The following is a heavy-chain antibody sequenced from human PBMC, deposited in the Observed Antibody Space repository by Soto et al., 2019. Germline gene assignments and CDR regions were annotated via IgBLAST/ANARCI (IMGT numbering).Heavy chain of an antibody. CDR3: AIDKVYCSSTSCYADYYFDY. J-gene: IGHJ4*02. D-gene: IGHD2-2*01. Sequence: GGSLRLSCAASGFTFSSYAMSWVRQAPGKGLEWVSAISGSGGSTYYADSVKGRFTISRDNSKNTLYLQMNSLRAEDTAVYYCAIDKVYCSSTSCYADYYFDYWGQGTLVTVSS. CDR2: ISGSGGST. CDR1: GFTFSSYA. V-gene: IGHV3-23*01.